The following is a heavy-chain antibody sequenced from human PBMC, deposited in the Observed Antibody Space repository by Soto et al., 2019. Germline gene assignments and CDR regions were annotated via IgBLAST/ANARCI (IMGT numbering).Heavy chain of an antibody. V-gene: IGHV3-30-3*01. CDR2: ISYDGSNK. Sequence: GGSLRLSCATSGFSFSNYPMTWVRQAPGKGLEWVVVISYDGSNKYYADSVKGRFTISRDNSKNTLYLQMNSLRAEDTAVYYCARDGSRAPGGWFDPWGQGTLVTVSS. CDR1: GFSFSNYP. CDR3: ARDGSRAPGGWFDP. D-gene: IGHD3-16*01. J-gene: IGHJ5*02.